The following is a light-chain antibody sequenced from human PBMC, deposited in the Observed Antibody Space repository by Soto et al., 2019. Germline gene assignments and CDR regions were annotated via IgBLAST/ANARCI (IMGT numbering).Light chain of an antibody. CDR2: VAS. CDR3: QEDNSAPWT. Sequence: DIQMTQSPSSLSASVGDRVTITYRARQGISNYLAWYQQQPGNVPKLLIDVASTLPAVAPSRFIGSGSGSEFTLTISNLPPEYVATYYCQEDNSAPWTLGQGTKVEIK. CDR1: QGISNY. J-gene: IGKJ1*01. V-gene: IGKV1-27*01.